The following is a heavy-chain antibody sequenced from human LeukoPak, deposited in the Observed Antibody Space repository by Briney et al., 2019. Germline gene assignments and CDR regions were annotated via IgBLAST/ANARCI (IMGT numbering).Heavy chain of an antibody. D-gene: IGHD3-22*01. V-gene: IGHV3-74*01. CDR1: GFTFSSYW. CDR3: ARAAIDSSGPLPHAMDV. CDR2: INSDGSST. J-gene: IGHJ6*02. Sequence: GGSLRLSCAASGFTFSSYWMHWVRQAPGKGLVWVSRINSDGSSTSYADSVKGRFTISRDNAKNTLYLQMNSLRAEDTAVYYCARAAIDSSGPLPHAMDVWGQGTTVTVSS.